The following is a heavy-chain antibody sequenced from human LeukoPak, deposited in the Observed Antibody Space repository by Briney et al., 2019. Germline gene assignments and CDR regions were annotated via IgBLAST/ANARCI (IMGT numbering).Heavy chain of an antibody. Sequence: GGSLRLSCAASGSTFSSYWMSWVRQAPGKGLEWVANIKEDGSEKYYVDSVKGRFTISRDNAKNSLYLQMNSLRAEDTAVYYCARESPHYCSGGSCYRTHYFDYWGQGTLVTVSS. CDR3: ARESPHYCSGGSCYRTHYFDY. J-gene: IGHJ4*02. D-gene: IGHD2-15*01. CDR1: GSTFSSYW. CDR2: IKEDGSEK. V-gene: IGHV3-7*01.